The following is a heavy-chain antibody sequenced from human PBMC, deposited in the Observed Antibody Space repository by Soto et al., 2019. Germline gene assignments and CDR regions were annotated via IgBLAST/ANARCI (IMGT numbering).Heavy chain of an antibody. D-gene: IGHD1-1*01. Sequence: EVHLLESGGGLVQPGGSLRLSCAASGFTFSTYAIRWVRQAPGKGLEWVAVISTNVVTTYYADSVKGRFTISRDNSKSTLYLQLNNLSADDTGVYYCANLDWSQLPHKFDSLGQGTLVTVSS. CDR3: ANLDWSQLPHKFDS. J-gene: IGHJ4*02. V-gene: IGHV3-23*01. CDR1: GFTFSTYA. CDR2: ISTNVVTT.